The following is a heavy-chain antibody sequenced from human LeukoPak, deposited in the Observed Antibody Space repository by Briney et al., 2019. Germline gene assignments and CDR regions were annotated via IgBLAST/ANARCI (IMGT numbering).Heavy chain of an antibody. V-gene: IGHV3-7*01. CDR3: ARNGRVLEWLSRTTTDAFDI. Sequence: GGSLRLSCAASGFTFSSYEMNWVRQAPGKGLEWVANIKQDGSEKYYVDSVKGRFTISRDNAKNSLYLQMNSLRAEDTAVYYCARNGRVLEWLSRTTTDAFDIWGQGTMVTVSS. J-gene: IGHJ3*02. D-gene: IGHD3-3*01. CDR2: IKQDGSEK. CDR1: GFTFSSYE.